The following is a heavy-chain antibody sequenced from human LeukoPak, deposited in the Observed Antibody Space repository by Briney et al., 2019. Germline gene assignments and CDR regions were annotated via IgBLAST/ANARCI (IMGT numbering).Heavy chain of an antibody. CDR3: AKDQAVAGRLQSDY. V-gene: IGHV3-23*01. J-gene: IGHJ4*02. CDR1: GFTFSSYA. Sequence: GGSLRLPCAASGFTFSSYAMSWVRQAPGKGLEWVSAISGSGSSTYYADSVKGRFTISRDNSKNTLYLQMNSLRAEDTAVYYCAKDQAVAGRLQSDYWGQGTLVTVSS. CDR2: ISGSGSST. D-gene: IGHD6-19*01.